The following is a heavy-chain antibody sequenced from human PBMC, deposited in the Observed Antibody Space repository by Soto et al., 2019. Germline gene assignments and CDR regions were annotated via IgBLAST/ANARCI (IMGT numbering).Heavy chain of an antibody. CDR1: GGTFSSYA. V-gene: IGHV1-69*12. CDR2: IIPIFGTA. D-gene: IGHD2-15*01. CDR3: ASVETQRYYYGMDV. Sequence: QVQLVQSGAEVKKPGSSVKVSCKASGGTFSSYAISWVRQAPGQGLEWMGGIIPIFGTADYAQKFQGRVTITAEESKSTAYMELSSLRSEDTAVYYCASVETQRYYYGMDVWGQGTTVTVSS. J-gene: IGHJ6*02.